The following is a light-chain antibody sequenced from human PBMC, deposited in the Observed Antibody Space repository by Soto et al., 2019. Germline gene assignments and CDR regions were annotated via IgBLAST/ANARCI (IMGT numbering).Light chain of an antibody. Sequence: DIQMTQSPSALSASVGDRVTITCRASQSISDWLAWYQQKPGTAPKLLIYDASTLESGVPSRFSGSGSGTEFTLPISRLQPEDFATYYCQHSKSYSREFPFGQGTKLEIK. CDR2: DAS. V-gene: IGKV1-5*01. CDR3: QHSKSYSREFP. J-gene: IGKJ2*01. CDR1: QSISDW.